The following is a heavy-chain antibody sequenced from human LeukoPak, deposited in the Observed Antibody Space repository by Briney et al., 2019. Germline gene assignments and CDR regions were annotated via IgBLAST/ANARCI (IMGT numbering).Heavy chain of an antibody. CDR1: GGSISSGGYS. J-gene: IGHJ4*02. CDR3: ARDSVGYLYGDNDY. V-gene: IGHV4-30-2*01. Sequence: SQTLSLTCAVSGGSISSGGYSWSWIRQPPGKGLEWIGYIYHSGSTYYNPSLKSRVTISVDRSKNQFSLKLSSVTAADTAVYYCARDSVGYLYGDNDYWGQGTLVTVSS. D-gene: IGHD4-17*01. CDR2: IYHSGST.